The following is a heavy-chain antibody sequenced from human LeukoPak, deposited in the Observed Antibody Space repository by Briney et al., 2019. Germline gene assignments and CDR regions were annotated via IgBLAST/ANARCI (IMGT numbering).Heavy chain of an antibody. CDR3: AKCIWLRGKFDY. D-gene: IGHD2-8*01. CDR1: GFTFSSYA. CDR2: ISGSGGST. V-gene: IGHV3-23*01. J-gene: IGHJ4*02. Sequence: PGGSLRPSCAASGFTFSSYAMSWVRQAPGKVLEWVSAISGSGGSTYYADSVKGRFTISRDNSKNTLYLQMNSLRAEDTAVYYCAKCIWLRGKFDYWGQGTLVTVSS.